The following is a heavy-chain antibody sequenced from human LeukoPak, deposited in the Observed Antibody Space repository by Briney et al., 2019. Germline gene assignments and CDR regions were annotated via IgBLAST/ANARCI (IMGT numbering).Heavy chain of an antibody. D-gene: IGHD5-18*01. Sequence: SMKVSCKASGGTFSSYAISWVRQAPGQGLEWMGGIIPIFGTANYAQKFQGRVTITTDESTSTAYMELSSLRSEDTAVYYCARIQPNHGYYYYMDVWGKGTTVTVSS. CDR3: ARIQPNHGYYYYMDV. CDR1: GGTFSSYA. J-gene: IGHJ6*03. V-gene: IGHV1-69*05. CDR2: IIPIFGTA.